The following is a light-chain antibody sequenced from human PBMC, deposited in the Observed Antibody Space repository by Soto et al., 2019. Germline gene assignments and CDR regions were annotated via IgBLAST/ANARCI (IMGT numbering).Light chain of an antibody. CDR1: SSNIGAGCD. V-gene: IGLV1-40*01. CDR2: GNT. CDR3: QSYDTSLSGPVV. Sequence: QSVLTQPPSVSGAPGQRVTMSCTGSSSNIGAGCDVHWYQHLPGTAPKLLIYGNTNRPSGVPDRFSGSKSGTSASLAITGLQAADEADYYCQSYDTSLSGPVVFGGGTKLTVL. J-gene: IGLJ2*01.